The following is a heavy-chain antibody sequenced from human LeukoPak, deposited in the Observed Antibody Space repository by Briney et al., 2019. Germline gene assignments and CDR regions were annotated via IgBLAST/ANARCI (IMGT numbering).Heavy chain of an antibody. D-gene: IGHD3-22*01. CDR1: GYTLTKLS. Sequence: ASVKVSCKVSGYTLTKLSMHWVRQAPGKGLEWMAGFDPEDGETYYAQKFKGRVTITEDTSQDQGYMELSSLRSEDPAVYYCATVHSGDYYDSSGYYYVRTKLFDYWGQGTLVTVSS. CDR2: FDPEDGET. V-gene: IGHV1-24*01. CDR3: ATVHSGDYYDSSGYYYVRTKLFDY. J-gene: IGHJ4*02.